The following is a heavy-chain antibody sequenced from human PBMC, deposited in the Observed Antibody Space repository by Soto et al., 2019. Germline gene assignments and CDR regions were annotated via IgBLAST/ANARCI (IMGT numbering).Heavy chain of an antibody. CDR3: ARDRIYCSSTSCYAEGGGY. CDR2: IWYDGSHQ. CDR1: GFTFSSYG. Sequence: PGGSLRLSCAASGFTFSSYGMHWVRQAPGKGLEWVAVIWYDGSHQYYADSVKGRFTISRDNSKNTLYLQMNSLRAEDTAVYYCARDRIYCSSTSCYAEGGGYWGQGTLVTVSS. D-gene: IGHD2-2*01. J-gene: IGHJ4*02. V-gene: IGHV3-33*01.